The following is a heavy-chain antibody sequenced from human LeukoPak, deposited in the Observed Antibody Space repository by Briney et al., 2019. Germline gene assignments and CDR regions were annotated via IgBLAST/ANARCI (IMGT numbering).Heavy chain of an antibody. CDR3: ARGILTGYSTFDY. J-gene: IGHJ4*02. CDR1: GGSFSGYY. D-gene: IGHD3-9*01. V-gene: IGHV4-34*01. CDR2: INHSGST. Sequence: PSETLSLTCAVYGGSFSGYYWSWIRQPPGKGLEWIGEINHSGSTNYNPSLKSRVTISVDTSKNQFSLELSSVTAADTAVYYCARGILTGYSTFDYWGQGTLVTVSS.